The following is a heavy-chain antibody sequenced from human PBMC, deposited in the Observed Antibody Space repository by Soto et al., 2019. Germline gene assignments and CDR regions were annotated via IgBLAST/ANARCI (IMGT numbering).Heavy chain of an antibody. J-gene: IGHJ6*02. CDR3: LTINSYGPPGSGYYYGMDV. V-gene: IGHV3-53*04. CDR2: IYSGGST. Sequence: EVQLVESGGGLVQPGGSLRLSCAASGFTVSSNYMSWVRQAPGKGLEWVSVIYSGGSTYYADSVKGRITISRHNSKNTLYLQMKSLRAEDTAVYYCLTINSYGPPGSGYYYGMDVWGQGTTVTVSS. D-gene: IGHD5-18*01. CDR1: GFTVSSNY.